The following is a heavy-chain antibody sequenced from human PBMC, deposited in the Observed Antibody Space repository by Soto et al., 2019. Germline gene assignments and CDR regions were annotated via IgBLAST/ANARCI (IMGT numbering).Heavy chain of an antibody. J-gene: IGHJ4*02. Sequence: GASVKVSCKASGYTFTSYGISWVRQAPGQGLEWMGWISAYNGNTNYAQKLQGRVTMTTDTSTSTAYMELRSLRSDDTAVYYCARVFMITFGGVIAPGDYWGQGTLVTVSS. CDR2: ISAYNGNT. V-gene: IGHV1-18*01. D-gene: IGHD3-16*02. CDR1: GYTFTSYG. CDR3: ARVFMITFGGVIAPGDY.